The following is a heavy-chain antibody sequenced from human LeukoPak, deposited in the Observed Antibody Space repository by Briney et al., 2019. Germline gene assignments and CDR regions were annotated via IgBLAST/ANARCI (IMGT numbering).Heavy chain of an antibody. J-gene: IGHJ6*03. Sequence: SETLSLTCTVSGGSISSYYWSWIRQPPGKGLEWIGYIYYSGSTNYNPSLKSRVTISVDTSKNQFSLKLSSVTAADTAVYYCARVRDMITFGGVIVEAYYYYYMDVWGKGTTVTVSS. CDR3: ARVRDMITFGGVIVEAYYYYYMDV. V-gene: IGHV4-59*01. CDR1: GGSISSYY. D-gene: IGHD3-16*02. CDR2: IYYSGST.